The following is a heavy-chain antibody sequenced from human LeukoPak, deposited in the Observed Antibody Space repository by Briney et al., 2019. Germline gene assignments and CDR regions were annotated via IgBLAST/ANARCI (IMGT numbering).Heavy chain of an antibody. J-gene: IGHJ4*02. V-gene: IGHV4-34*01. CDR2: INHSGST. CDR1: GGSFSGYY. CDR3: ARGQYYVRRYYFDY. D-gene: IGHD3-16*01. Sequence: PSETLSLTCAVYGGSFSGYYWSWLRQPPGKGLEWIGEINHSGSTNYNPSLRSRVTVSVDTSKNQFSLKLSSVTAADTAVYYCARGQYYVRRYYFDYWGQGTLVTVSS.